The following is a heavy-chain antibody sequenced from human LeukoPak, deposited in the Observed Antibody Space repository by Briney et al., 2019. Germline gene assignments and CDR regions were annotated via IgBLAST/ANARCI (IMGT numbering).Heavy chain of an antibody. V-gene: IGHV3-74*01. CDR2: INYDGSIT. D-gene: IGHD1-7*01. CDR3: VKDLGGNYDY. J-gene: IGHJ4*02. Sequence: GGSLRLSCAASGFTFSSYWIHWVRQVPGKGLVWVSRINYDGSITNYADSVKGRFTISRDNARNTLYLQMNSLRVDDTAVYYCVKDLGGNYDYWGQGTLVTVSS. CDR1: GFTFSSYW.